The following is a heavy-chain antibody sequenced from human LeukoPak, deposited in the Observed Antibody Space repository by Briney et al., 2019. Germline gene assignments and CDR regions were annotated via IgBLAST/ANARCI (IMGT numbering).Heavy chain of an antibody. V-gene: IGHV4-59*01. Sequence: PSETLSLTCTVSGGSISSYYWSWIRQPPGKGLEWIGYIYYSGSTNYNPSLKSRVTISVDTSKNQFSLKLSSVTAADTAVYYCARSDYNYYYYMDVWGKGTTVTVSS. CDR1: GGSISSYY. CDR3: ARSDYNYYYYMDV. D-gene: IGHD3-10*01. CDR2: IYYSGST. J-gene: IGHJ6*03.